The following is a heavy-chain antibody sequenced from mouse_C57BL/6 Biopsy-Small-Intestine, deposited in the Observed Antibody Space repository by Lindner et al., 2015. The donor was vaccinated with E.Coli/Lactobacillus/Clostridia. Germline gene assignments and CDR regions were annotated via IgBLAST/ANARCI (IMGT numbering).Heavy chain of an antibody. CDR1: GYSFTDFN. V-gene: IGHV1-39*01. J-gene: IGHJ3*01. CDR3: AREGIFRFAH. Sequence: VQLQESGPELVKPGASVKISCRASGYSFTDFNMNWVKQNKGKRFEWIGVINPKYGTTSYNQKFKGKATLTVDPSSSTVHMQLNSLTSEDSAVYYCAREGIFRFAHWGQGTLVAVSA. CDR2: INPKYGTT.